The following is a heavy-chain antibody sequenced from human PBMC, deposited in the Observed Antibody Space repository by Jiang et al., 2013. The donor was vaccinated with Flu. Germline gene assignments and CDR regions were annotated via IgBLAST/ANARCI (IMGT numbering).Heavy chain of an antibody. J-gene: IGHJ3*02. CDR1: GGSFSGYY. V-gene: IGHV4-34*01. D-gene: IGHD1-7*01. CDR3: ARQNFAKNAFDI. CDR2: INHSGST. Sequence: LLKPSETLSLTCAVYGGSFSGYYWSWIRQPPGKGLEWIGEINHSGSTNYNPSLKSRVTISVDTSKNQFSLKLSSVTAADTAVYYCARQNFAKNAFDIWGQGTMVTVSS.